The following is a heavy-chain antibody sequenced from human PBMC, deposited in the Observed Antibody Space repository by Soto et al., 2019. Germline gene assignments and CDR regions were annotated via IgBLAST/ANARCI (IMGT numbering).Heavy chain of an antibody. Sequence: SETLSLTCTVSGVSVSSGGYYWSWIRQHPGTGLEWIGYIYYSGTTYFNPSLKSRASISLDTSKNEFSLKLTSVTAADTAVYYCARRALPQCINGVCYKDGFWDYWGQGALVTVSS. CDR3: ARRALPQCINGVCYKDGFWDY. V-gene: IGHV4-31*03. D-gene: IGHD2-8*01. J-gene: IGHJ4*02. CDR1: GVSVSSGGYY. CDR2: IYYSGTT.